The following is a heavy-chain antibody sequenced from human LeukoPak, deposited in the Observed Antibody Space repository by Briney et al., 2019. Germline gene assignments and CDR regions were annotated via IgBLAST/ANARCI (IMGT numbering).Heavy chain of an antibody. D-gene: IGHD6-6*01. V-gene: IGHV3-30-3*02. CDR2: ISWDGSYK. J-gene: IGHJ4*02. Sequence: QAGGSLRLSCAASGFSFTTYGMHWVRQAPGKGLEWGAVISWDGSYKEYADSVKGRFTISRDNSKNTLYLQMNSLRAEDTAVYYCGKYSSSSGRIPDYWGQGTLVTVSS. CDR3: GKYSSSSGRIPDY. CDR1: GFSFTTYG.